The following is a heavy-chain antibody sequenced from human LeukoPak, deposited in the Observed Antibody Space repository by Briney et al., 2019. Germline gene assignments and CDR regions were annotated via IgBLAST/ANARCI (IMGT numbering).Heavy chain of an antibody. CDR2: IYYSGST. CDR1: GGSISSSSYY. D-gene: IGHD3-22*01. V-gene: IGHV4-39*01. Sequence: SETLSLTCTVSGGSISSSSYYWGWIRQPPGKGLEWTGSIYYSGSTYYNPSLKSRVTISVDTSKNQFSLKLSSVTAADTAVYYCARHHGGGDYYDSSGYLPFDYWGQGTLVTVSS. J-gene: IGHJ4*02. CDR3: ARHHGGGDYYDSSGYLPFDY.